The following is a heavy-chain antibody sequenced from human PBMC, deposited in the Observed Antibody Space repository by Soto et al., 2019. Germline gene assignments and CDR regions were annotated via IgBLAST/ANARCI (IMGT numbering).Heavy chain of an antibody. V-gene: IGHV3-21*01. J-gene: IGHJ4*02. D-gene: IGHD4-4*01. CDR2: ISSSSSYI. CDR1: GFTFSSYS. CDR3: ARVSTTDHRSHSQPFDY. Sequence: KPGGSLRLSCAASGFTFSSYSMNWVRQAPGKGLEWVSSISSSSSYIYYADSVKGRFTISRDNAKNSLYLQMNSLRAEDTAVYYCARVSTTDHRSHSQPFDYWGQGTLVTVSS.